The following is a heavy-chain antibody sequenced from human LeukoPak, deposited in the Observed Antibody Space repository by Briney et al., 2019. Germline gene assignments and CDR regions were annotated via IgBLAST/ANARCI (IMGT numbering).Heavy chain of an antibody. Sequence: SETLSLTCAVYGGSFSGYYWSWIRQPPGKGLEWIGEINHSGSTNYNPSLKSRVTISVDTSKNQFSLKLSSVTAADTAVYYCARCLGNWTPYFWSGHPPDYWGQGTLVTVSS. CDR2: INHSGST. V-gene: IGHV4-34*01. CDR1: GGSFSGYY. J-gene: IGHJ4*02. D-gene: IGHD3-3*01. CDR3: ARCLGNWTPYFWSGHPPDY.